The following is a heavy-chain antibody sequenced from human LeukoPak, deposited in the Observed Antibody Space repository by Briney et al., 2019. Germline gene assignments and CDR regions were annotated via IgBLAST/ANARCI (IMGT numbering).Heavy chain of an antibody. CDR1: GYTFTSYG. CDR2: ISAYNGNT. Sequence: GASVKVSCTASGYTFTSYGISWVRQAPGQGLEWMGWISAYNGNTNYAQKLQGRVTMTTDTSTSTAYMELRSLRSDDTAVYYCASDLGYCSGGSCYRGRMDVWGQGTTVTVSS. D-gene: IGHD2-15*01. J-gene: IGHJ6*02. V-gene: IGHV1-18*01. CDR3: ASDLGYCSGGSCYRGRMDV.